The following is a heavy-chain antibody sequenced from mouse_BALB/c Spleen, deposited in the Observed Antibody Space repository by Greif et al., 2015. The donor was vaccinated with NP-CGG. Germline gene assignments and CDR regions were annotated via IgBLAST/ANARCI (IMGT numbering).Heavy chain of an antibody. J-gene: IGHJ1*01. CDR2: INPDSSTI. CDR1: GFDFSRYW. Sequence: EVKVVESGGGLVQPGGSLKLSCAATGFDFSRYWMSWVRQAPGKGLEWIGEINPDSSTINYTPSLKDKFIISRDNAKNTLYLQMSKVGSEDTALYYCARRYYYGRYFDVWGAGTTVTVSS. V-gene: IGHV4-1*02. D-gene: IGHD1-1*01. CDR3: ARRYYYGRYFDV.